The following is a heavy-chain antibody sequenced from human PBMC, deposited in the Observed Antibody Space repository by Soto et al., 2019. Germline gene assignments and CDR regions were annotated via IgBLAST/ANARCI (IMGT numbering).Heavy chain of an antibody. J-gene: IGHJ6*02. V-gene: IGHV3-33*01. D-gene: IGHD4-17*01. CDR2: IWYDGSNK. CDR3: AREYGDYGPKPGYYGMDV. Sequence: GGSLRLSCAASGFTFSSYGMHWVRQAPGKGLEWVAVIWYDGSNKYYADSVKGRFTISRDNSKNTLYLQMNSLRAEDTAVYYCAREYGDYGPKPGYYGMDVWGQGTTVTVSS. CDR1: GFTFSSYG.